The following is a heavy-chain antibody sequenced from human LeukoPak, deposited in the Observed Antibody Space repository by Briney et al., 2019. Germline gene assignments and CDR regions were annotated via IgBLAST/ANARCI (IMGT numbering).Heavy chain of an antibody. Sequence: GRSLRLSCAASGFTFSSYAMHWVRQAPGKGLEWVTFISSDGSNKYYADSVKGRFTISRDNSKNTLYLQMNSLRAEDTAVYYCARDESTYYDSSGYFDYWGQGTLATVSS. CDR1: GFTFSSYA. V-gene: IGHV3-30*04. J-gene: IGHJ4*02. CDR2: ISSDGSNK. D-gene: IGHD3-22*01. CDR3: ARDESTYYDSSGYFDY.